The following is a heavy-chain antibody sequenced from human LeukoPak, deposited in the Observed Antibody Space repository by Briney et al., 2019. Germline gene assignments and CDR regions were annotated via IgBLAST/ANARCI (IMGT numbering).Heavy chain of an antibody. D-gene: IGHD3-16*01. J-gene: IGHJ4*02. CDR1: GGSFSGYD. V-gene: IGHV4-34*01. CDR2: INHCGST. Sequence: PSETLSLTCAVHGGSFSGYDCSRIRQPPGKGLEWIGEINHCGSTNYNPSLKSRVTISVDTSQNQFSLKLSSVTAADTAVYYCARGRIGGPKAPFDYWGQGTLVTVSS. CDR3: ARGRIGGPKAPFDY.